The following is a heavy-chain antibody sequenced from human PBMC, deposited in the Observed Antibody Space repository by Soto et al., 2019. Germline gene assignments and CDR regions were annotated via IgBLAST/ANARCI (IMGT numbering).Heavy chain of an antibody. V-gene: IGHV3-48*03. D-gene: IGHD3-22*01. J-gene: IGHJ4*02. CDR3: ARELNYYYDSSGHDY. CDR1: GFTFSSYE. Sequence: GGSLRLSCAASGFTFSSYEMNWVRQAPGKGLEWVSYISSSGSTIYYADSVKGRFTISRDNAKNSLYLQMNSLRAEDTAVYYCARELNYYYDSSGHDYWGQGTLVTVSS. CDR2: ISSSGSTI.